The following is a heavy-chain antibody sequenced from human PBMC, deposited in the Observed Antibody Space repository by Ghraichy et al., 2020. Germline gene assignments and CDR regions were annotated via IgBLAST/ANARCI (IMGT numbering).Heavy chain of an antibody. CDR3: ARAYCSGGSCLVRSKKKYNWFDP. D-gene: IGHD2-15*01. Sequence: ASVKVSCKASGYTFTSYDINWVRQATGQGLEWMGWMNPNSGNTGYAQKFQGRVTMTRNTSISTAYMELSSLRSEDTAVYYCARAYCSGGSCLVRSKKKYNWFDPWGQGTLVTVSS. J-gene: IGHJ5*02. CDR1: GYTFTSYD. CDR2: MNPNSGNT. V-gene: IGHV1-8*01.